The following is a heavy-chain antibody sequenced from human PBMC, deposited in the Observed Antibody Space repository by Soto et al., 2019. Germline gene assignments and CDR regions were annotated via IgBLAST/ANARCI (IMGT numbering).Heavy chain of an antibody. V-gene: IGHV3-30-3*01. CDR3: AGGDNYYALGV. CDR2: ISYDGSNK. Sequence: QLQLVESGGGVVQPGTSLRLSCTASGSTFSNYIMHWVRQAPGKGLDWVAFISYDGSNKDYADSVEGRFTISRDNSKSTLYLQLSSLRPEDTAAYYCAGGDNYYALGVWGQGTTVTVSS. CDR1: GSTFSNYI. J-gene: IGHJ6*02. D-gene: IGHD2-15*01.